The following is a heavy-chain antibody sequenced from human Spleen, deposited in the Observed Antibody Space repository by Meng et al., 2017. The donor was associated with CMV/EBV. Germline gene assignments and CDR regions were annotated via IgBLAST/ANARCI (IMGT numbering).Heavy chain of an antibody. CDR2: IYYSGST. J-gene: IGHJ5*02. CDR3: ARGGKELDNWFDP. Sequence: SGGSISSGDYYWSWIRQPPGKGLEWIGYIYYSGSTYYNPSLKSRVTISVDTSKNQFSLKLSSVTVADTAVYYCARGGKELDNWFDPWGQGTLVTVSS. V-gene: IGHV4-30-4*08. CDR1: GGSISSGDYY. D-gene: IGHD1-7*01.